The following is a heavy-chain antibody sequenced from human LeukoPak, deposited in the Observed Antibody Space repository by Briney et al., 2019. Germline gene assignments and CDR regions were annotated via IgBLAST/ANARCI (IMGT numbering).Heavy chain of an antibody. J-gene: IGHJ5*02. D-gene: IGHD1-14*01. CDR3: AKGSGINHYHWIDP. Sequence: GGSLRLSCAASGFTFSSYAMTWVRQAPGKGLEWVSGISGSGATTEYADSVKGRFTISRDNSKNTLYLQMDSLRAEDTALYYCAKGSGINHYHWIDPWGQGTLVTVSS. CDR1: GFTFSSYA. CDR2: ISGSGATT. V-gene: IGHV3-23*01.